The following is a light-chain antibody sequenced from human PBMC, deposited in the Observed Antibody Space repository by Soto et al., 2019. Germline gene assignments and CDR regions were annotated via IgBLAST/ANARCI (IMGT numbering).Light chain of an antibody. CDR1: SSDVGGYNY. CDR2: EVS. Sequence: QSALTQPASVSGSPGQSITISCTGTSSDVGGYNYVSWYQQHPGKAPKLMIYEVSNRPSGVSNRFSGSKSGNTASLTISGLQAEDEADYHCSSYISSNTLVFGTGTKLTVL. V-gene: IGLV2-14*01. J-gene: IGLJ1*01. CDR3: SSYISSNTLV.